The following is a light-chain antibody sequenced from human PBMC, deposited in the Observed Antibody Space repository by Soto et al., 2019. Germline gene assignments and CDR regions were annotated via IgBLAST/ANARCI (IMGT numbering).Light chain of an antibody. Sequence: QSVLTQPPSASATPGQRVTISCSGSSSNIGRRTVNWYQHLPGTAPKLLIHSNNQRPSGVPDRFSGSKSGTSASLAISGLQSEDEAHYYCSSFAGTNSFVFGTGTKVTVL. J-gene: IGLJ1*01. V-gene: IGLV1-44*01. CDR2: SNN. CDR1: SSNIGRRT. CDR3: SSFAGTNSFV.